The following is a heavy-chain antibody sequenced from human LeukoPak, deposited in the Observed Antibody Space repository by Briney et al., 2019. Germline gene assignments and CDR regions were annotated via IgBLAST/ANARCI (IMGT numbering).Heavy chain of an antibody. J-gene: IGHJ3*02. Sequence: NSSETLSLTCTVSGGSISSGDYYWSWIRQPPGKGLEWIGYIYYSGSTYYNPSLKSRVTISVDTSKNQFSLKLSPVTAADTAVYYCARDPYYDSSGWEADAFDIWGQGTMVTVSS. CDR1: GGSISSGDYY. CDR3: ARDPYYDSSGWEADAFDI. CDR2: IYYSGST. V-gene: IGHV4-30-4*01. D-gene: IGHD3-22*01.